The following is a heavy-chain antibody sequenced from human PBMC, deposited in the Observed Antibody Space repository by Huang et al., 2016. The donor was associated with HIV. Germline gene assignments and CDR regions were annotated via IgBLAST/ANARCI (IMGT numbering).Heavy chain of an antibody. V-gene: IGHV1-46*03. CDR3: AREGITPSGTEVSGFDF. D-gene: IGHD6-13*01. J-gene: IGHJ5*01. Sequence: QVQLVQSGAEVKKPGASVTISCKASGFSILIYYIHWVRQAPGQGREWMGMVNPRGGGADYAQKFKGRVTMTRDTSTRTLYMELSSLRSEDTAVYYCAREGITPSGTEVSGFDFWGQGTPVSVSS. CDR2: VNPRGGGA. CDR1: GFSILIYY.